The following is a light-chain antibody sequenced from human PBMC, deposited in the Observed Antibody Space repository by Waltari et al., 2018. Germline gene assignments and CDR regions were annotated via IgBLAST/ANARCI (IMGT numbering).Light chain of an antibody. CDR3: MQGTHWPSYT. Sequence: DAVMNQSPLSLPVTLGQPASISCRSSTSLVHSDGNTYLNWFQQRPGQSPRRLIYKVSNRDSGVPDRFSGSGSGTDFTLKISRVEAEDVGVYYCMQGTHWPSYTFGQGTKLEIK. V-gene: IGKV2-30*02. CDR2: KVS. J-gene: IGKJ2*01. CDR1: TSLVHSDGNTY.